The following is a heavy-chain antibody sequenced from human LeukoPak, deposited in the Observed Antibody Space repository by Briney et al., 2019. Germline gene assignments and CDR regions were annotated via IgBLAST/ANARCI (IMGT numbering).Heavy chain of an antibody. CDR3: ARGLESKDTRPHY. D-gene: IGHD1-1*01. J-gene: IGHJ4*02. CDR2: IRRSDGSK. V-gene: IGHV3-23*01. CDR1: EFSFSNFG. Sequence: GGSLRLSCAVSEFSFSNFGLSWVRQAPGKGLDWVSAIRRSDGSKHYADSVKGRFTISRDNTKNTMYLQMNGLRAEDTAVYYCARGLESKDTRPHYWGQGTLVSVST.